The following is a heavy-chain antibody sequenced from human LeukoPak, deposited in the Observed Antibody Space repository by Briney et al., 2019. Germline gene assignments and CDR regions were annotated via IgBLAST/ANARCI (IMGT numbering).Heavy chain of an antibody. V-gene: IGHV3-48*03. Sequence: QPGGSLRLSCAASGFTFSSYEMNWVRQAPGKGLEGVSYISSSGSPIYYADSVKGRFTIYRDNAKNSLYLQMNSLRAEDTAAYYCATGGGGYSYGYSIYWGQGTLVTVSS. J-gene: IGHJ4*02. CDR3: ATGGGGYSYGYSIY. D-gene: IGHD5-18*01. CDR2: ISSSGSPI. CDR1: GFTFSSYE.